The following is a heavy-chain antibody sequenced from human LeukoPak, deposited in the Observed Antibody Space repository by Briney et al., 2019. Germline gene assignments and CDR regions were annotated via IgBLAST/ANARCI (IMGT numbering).Heavy chain of an antibody. J-gene: IGHJ6*03. D-gene: IGHD3-22*01. CDR3: ARVLADSYYYYYMDV. V-gene: IGHV1-69*05. CDR1: GGTFSSYA. CDR2: IIPIFGTA. Sequence: GASVKVSCKASGGTFSSYAISWVRQAPGQGLEWVGGIIPIFGTANYAQKFQGRVTITTDESTSTAYMELSSLRSEDTAVYYCARVLADSYYYYYMDVWGKGTTVTVSS.